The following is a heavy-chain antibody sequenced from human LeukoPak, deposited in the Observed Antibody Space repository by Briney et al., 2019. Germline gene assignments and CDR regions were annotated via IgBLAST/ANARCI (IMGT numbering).Heavy chain of an antibody. J-gene: IGHJ4*02. CDR3: ARDPYGDYGTLLDY. CDR2: INPNSGGT. Sequence: ASVKVSCKASGYTFTGYYMHWVRQAPGQGLEWMGWINPNSGGTNYAQKFQGRVTMTRDTSISTAYMELSRLRSDDTAVYYCARDPYGDYGTLLDYWGQGTLVTVSS. V-gene: IGHV1-2*02. D-gene: IGHD4-17*01. CDR1: GYTFTGYY.